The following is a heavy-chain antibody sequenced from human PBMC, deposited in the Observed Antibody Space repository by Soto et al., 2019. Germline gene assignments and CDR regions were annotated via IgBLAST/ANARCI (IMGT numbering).Heavy chain of an antibody. CDR3: ARIGRLRWGDY. CDR1: GFTFSSYS. CDR2: ISTRSSTI. D-gene: IGHD4-17*01. V-gene: IGHV3-48*01. Sequence: ESGGGLVQPGGSLRLSCAASGFTFSSYSMNWVRQAPGKGLEWVSNISTRSSTIYYADSVKGRFTISRDNAKNSLYLQMNSLRAEDTAVYYCARIGRLRWGDYWGQGTLVTVSS. J-gene: IGHJ4*02.